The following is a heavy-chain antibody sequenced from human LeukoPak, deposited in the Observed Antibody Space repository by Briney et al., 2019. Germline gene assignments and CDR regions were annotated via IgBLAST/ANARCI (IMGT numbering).Heavy chain of an antibody. CDR3: ARDRPYYFDSGSNLDF. V-gene: IGHV3-48*03. Sequence: SGGSLRLSCAASGFTFSSYDMNWVRQAPGKGLEWVSYISSSGSAIYYADSVKGRFTISRDNAKNSVYLQMNGLRADDTAVYYCARDRPYYFDSGSNLDFWGQGTLVTVSS. CDR2: ISSSGSAI. J-gene: IGHJ4*02. D-gene: IGHD3-10*01. CDR1: GFTFSSYD.